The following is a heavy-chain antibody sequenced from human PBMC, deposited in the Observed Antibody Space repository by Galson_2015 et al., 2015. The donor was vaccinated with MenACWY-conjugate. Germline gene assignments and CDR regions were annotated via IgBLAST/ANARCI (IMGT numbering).Heavy chain of an antibody. J-gene: IGHJ6*03. CDR1: AFTFSNAY. CDR3: TTHNPDSWGGLLFHFYMDV. V-gene: IGHV3-15*01. Sequence: SLRLSCAGSAFTFSNAYMSWVRQAPGKGLEWVGRIKSQTDGGKLDNAAPVQGRFTISRDDSKTTSDLQMNSLKIEDTTVYYCTTHNPDSWGGLLFHFYMDVWGKGTTVTVSS. CDR2: IKSQTDGGKL. D-gene: IGHD2-21*01.